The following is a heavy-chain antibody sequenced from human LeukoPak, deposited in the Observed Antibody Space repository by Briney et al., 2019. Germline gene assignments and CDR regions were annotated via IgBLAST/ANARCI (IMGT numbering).Heavy chain of an antibody. V-gene: IGHV3-30*02. CDR3: AKGGRYCSSTSCFVLDY. Sequence: GGSLRLSCAASGFTFSSYGMHWVRQAPGKGLEWVAFIRYDGSNKYYADSVKGRFTISRDNSKNTLYLQMNRLRAEDTAVYYCAKGGRYCSSTSCFVLDYWGQGTLVTVSS. CDR1: GFTFSSYG. J-gene: IGHJ4*02. D-gene: IGHD2-2*01. CDR2: IRYDGSNK.